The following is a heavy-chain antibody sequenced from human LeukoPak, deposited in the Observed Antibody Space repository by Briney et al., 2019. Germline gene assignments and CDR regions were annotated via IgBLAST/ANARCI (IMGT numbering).Heavy chain of an antibody. V-gene: IGHV3-49*04. CDR2: ITGKAYGGTT. D-gene: IGHD3-22*01. Sequence: PGRSLRLSCTASGFIFGDYAMNWARQAPGKGLEWVGFITGKAYGGTTKYAASVKGRFTISRDDSKSIAYLQMNSLKTEDTALYYCARTSYDNSAYPFDYWGQGTLVTVSS. CDR3: ARTSYDNSAYPFDY. CDR1: GFIFGDYA. J-gene: IGHJ4*02.